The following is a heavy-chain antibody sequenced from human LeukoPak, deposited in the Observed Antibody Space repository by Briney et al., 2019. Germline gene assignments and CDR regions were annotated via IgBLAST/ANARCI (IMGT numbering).Heavy chain of an antibody. CDR1: GFSLSNARMG. J-gene: IGHJ4*02. CDR3: ARYYGSGSFDY. V-gene: IGHV2-26*01. Sequence: ESGPTLVNPTETLTLTRTVSGFSLSNARMGVSWIRQPPGKALEWLAHIFSNDEKSYSTSLKSRLTISKDTSKSQVVLTMTNMDPVDTATYYCARYYGSGSFDYWGQGTLVTVSS. D-gene: IGHD3-10*01. CDR2: IFSNDEK.